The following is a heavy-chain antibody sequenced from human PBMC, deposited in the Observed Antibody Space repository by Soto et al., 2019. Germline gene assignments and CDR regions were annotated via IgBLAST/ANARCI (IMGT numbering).Heavy chain of an antibody. CDR3: ARESMIVVVIDY. D-gene: IGHD3-22*01. CDR2: ISYDGSNK. CDR1: GFTFDDYA. J-gene: IGHJ4*02. V-gene: IGHV3-30-3*01. Sequence: QPGGSLRLSCAASGFTFDDYAMHWVRQAPGKGLEWAAVISYDGSNKYYADSVKGRFTISRDNSKNTLYLQMNSLRAEDTAVYYCARESMIVVVIDYWGQGTLVTVSS.